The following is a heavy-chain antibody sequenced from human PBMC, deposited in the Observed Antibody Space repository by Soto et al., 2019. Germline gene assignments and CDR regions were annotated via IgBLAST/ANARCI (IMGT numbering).Heavy chain of an antibody. CDR2: IYYSGYT. J-gene: IGHJ4*02. CDR1: GDSFSSADYN. D-gene: IGHD4-17*01. CDR3: ARSSDYAAVAY. Sequence: QVLLQESGPGLVKPSQTLSLTCTVSGDSFSSADYNWSWIRQPPGKGLEWIGYIYYSGYTYNNPSLKSRLTMSVDTSKHQFFLKLSSVTAADTAVYYSARSSDYAAVAYWGQGTLVTVS. V-gene: IGHV4-30-4*01.